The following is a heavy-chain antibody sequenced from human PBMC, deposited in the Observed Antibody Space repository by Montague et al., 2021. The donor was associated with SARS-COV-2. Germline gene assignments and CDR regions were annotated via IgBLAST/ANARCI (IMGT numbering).Heavy chain of an antibody. V-gene: IGHV4-30-2*03. CDR2: GST. CDR3: ASHGPNEYYHSRYFGL. Sequence: GSTYYNPSLKSRVTISVDTSKNQFSLNLSSVTAADTAVYYCASHGPNEYYHSRYFGLWGLGTLITIST. D-gene: IGHD2/OR15-2a*01. J-gene: IGHJ2*01.